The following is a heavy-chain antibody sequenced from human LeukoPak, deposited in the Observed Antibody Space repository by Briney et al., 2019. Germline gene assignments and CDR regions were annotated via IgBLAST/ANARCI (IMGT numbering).Heavy chain of an antibody. Sequence: GGSLRLSCAASGFTVSSNYMGWVRQAPGKGLEWVSVIYSGGSTYYADSVKGRFTISRDNSKNTLYLQMNSLRAEDTAVYYCAKDDQQLVFDYWGQGTLVTVSS. J-gene: IGHJ4*02. D-gene: IGHD6-13*01. CDR3: AKDDQQLVFDY. V-gene: IGHV3-53*01. CDR1: GFTVSSNY. CDR2: IYSGGST.